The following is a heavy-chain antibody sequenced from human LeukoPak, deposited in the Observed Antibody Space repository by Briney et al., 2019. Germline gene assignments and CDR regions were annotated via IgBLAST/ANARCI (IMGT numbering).Heavy chain of an antibody. D-gene: IGHD2-2*01. Sequence: ASVKVSCKASGYTFTSYYMRWVRQAPGQGLEWMGIINPSGGSTSYAQKFQGRVTMTRDTSTSTVYMELSSLRSEDTAVYYCARDPQGYCSSTSCSYYYYYGMDVWGQGTTVTVSS. CDR3: ARDPQGYCSSTSCSYYYYYGMDV. J-gene: IGHJ6*02. V-gene: IGHV1-46*01. CDR2: INPSGGST. CDR1: GYTFTSYY.